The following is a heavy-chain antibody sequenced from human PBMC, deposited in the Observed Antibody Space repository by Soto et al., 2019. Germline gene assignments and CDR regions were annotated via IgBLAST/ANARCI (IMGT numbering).Heavy chain of an antibody. Sequence: SETLSLTCSVSSDSMNSGGYYWSWIRQHPGKGLEWIGYIYSNGDTYYNPSLKSRVTISVDTSKNQFSLNLTSVTAADTAVYYCARRGGSSSGYYYYAMDVWGQGTTVTSP. J-gene: IGHJ6*02. CDR2: IYSNGDT. CDR3: ARRGGSSSGYYYYAMDV. D-gene: IGHD6-6*01. CDR1: SDSMNSGGYY. V-gene: IGHV4-31*03.